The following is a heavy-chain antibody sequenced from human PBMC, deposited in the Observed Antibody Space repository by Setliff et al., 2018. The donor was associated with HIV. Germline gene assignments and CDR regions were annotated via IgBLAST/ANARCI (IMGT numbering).Heavy chain of an antibody. CDR1: GGSISSTSYY. V-gene: IGHV4-39*01. CDR2: ISSSGNT. J-gene: IGHJ4*02. Sequence: PSETLSLTCTVSGGSISSTSYYWGWIRQPPGTGLEWIGSISSSGNTYYNPSLKSRVTTSVDTPKNQFSLKLNSVTAADTAVYYCAREIPYSYGGRGHPLWGQGTLVTVSS. CDR3: AREIPYSYGGRGHPL. D-gene: IGHD3-22*01.